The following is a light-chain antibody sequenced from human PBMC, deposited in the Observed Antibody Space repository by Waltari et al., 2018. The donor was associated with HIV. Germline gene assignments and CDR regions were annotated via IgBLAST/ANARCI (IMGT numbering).Light chain of an antibody. CDR2: EVT. Sequence: QSALTQPPSASGSPGQSVTISCTGTSSDIGGYNYVSGYQQHPGKAPKRIIYEVTKRPSGLPNRFSGSKSGNTASLTVSGLQAEDEADYYCVSYAGSNTVIFGGGTKLTVL. V-gene: IGLV2-8*01. CDR3: VSYAGSNTVI. CDR1: SSDIGGYNY. J-gene: IGLJ2*01.